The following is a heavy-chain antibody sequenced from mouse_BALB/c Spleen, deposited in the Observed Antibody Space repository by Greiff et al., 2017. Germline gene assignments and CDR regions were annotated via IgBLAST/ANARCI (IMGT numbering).Heavy chain of an antibody. CDR1: GYTFSSYW. V-gene: IGHV1-9*01. D-gene: IGHD1-1*01. Sequence: QVQLQQSGAELMKPGASVKISCKATGYTFSSYWIEWVKQRPGHGLEWIGEILPGSGSTNYNEKFKGKATFTADTSSNTAYMQLSSLTSEDSAVYYCARKSSYYYGSSPIDYWGQGTTLTVSS. J-gene: IGHJ2*01. CDR2: ILPGSGST. CDR3: ARKSSYYYGSSPIDY.